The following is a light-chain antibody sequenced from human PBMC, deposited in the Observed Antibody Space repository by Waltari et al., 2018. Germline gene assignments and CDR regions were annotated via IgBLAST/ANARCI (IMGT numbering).Light chain of an antibody. CDR2: WAS. J-gene: IGKJ1*01. Sequence: DIVVTQSPDSLAVSLGDRATINCKSSQTLLYSSTNKNYLAWYQQKPGQPPKLLIYWASTRESGVPDRFSGSGSGTDFTLTISRLEPEDFAVYYCQQYGSSRTFGQGTKVEIK. CDR3: QQYGSSRT. V-gene: IGKV4-1*01. CDR1: QTLLYSSTNKNY.